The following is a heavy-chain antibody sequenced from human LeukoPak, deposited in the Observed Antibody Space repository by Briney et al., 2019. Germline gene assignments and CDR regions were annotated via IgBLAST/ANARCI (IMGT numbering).Heavy chain of an antibody. V-gene: IGHV3-21*01. CDR2: ISSSSSYI. D-gene: IGHD3-16*02. CDR1: GFTFSSYS. J-gene: IGHJ4*02. Sequence: PGGSLRLSCAASGFTFSSYSMDWVRQAPGKGLEWVSSISSSSSYIYYADSVKGRFTISRDNAKNTVYLQMNSLTAEDTAVYYCASFGGYPDYWGQGTLVTASS. CDR3: ASFGGYPDY.